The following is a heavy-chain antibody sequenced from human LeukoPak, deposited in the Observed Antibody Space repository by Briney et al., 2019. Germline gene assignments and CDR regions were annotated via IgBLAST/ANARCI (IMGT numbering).Heavy chain of an antibody. CDR3: ARDPRTSTFDI. CDR1: GFTFSSYS. J-gene: IGHJ3*02. CDR2: ISSSSSYI. D-gene: IGHD2-2*01. Sequence: GGSLRLSCAASGFTFSSYSMNWVRQAPGKGLEWVSSISSSSSYIYYADTVKGRFTISRDNAKNSLYLQMNSLRAEDTAVYYCARDPRTSTFDIWGQGTMVTVSS. V-gene: IGHV3-21*01.